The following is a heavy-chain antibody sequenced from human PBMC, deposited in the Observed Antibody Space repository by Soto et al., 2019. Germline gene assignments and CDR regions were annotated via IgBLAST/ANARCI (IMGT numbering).Heavy chain of an antibody. CDR3: ARLEGLATISYYFDF. CDR1: GGPISSSSSY. V-gene: IGHV4-39*01. J-gene: IGHJ4*02. Sequence: SETLSLTCTVSGGPISSSSSYWGWIRQPPGKGLEWIGSIYYRGNAYYNPSLQTRVTISLDKSKSQFSLKLNSVTAADSAVYFCARLEGLATISYYFDFWGPGALVTVSS. D-gene: IGHD3-9*01. CDR2: IYYRGNA.